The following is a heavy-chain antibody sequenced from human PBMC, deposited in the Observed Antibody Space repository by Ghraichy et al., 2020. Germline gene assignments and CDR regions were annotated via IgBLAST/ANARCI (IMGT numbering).Heavy chain of an antibody. Sequence: GSLRLSCAASGFTFSDYYMSWIRQAPGKGLEWVSYISSSSSHTNDADSVKGRFTISRDNAKNSLYLQMNSLRAEDTAVYYCARVGPYYYDSSGYYRPPYYFDYWGQGTLVTVSS. J-gene: IGHJ4*02. D-gene: IGHD3-22*01. CDR2: ISSSSSHT. CDR1: GFTFSDYY. CDR3: ARVGPYYYDSSGYYRPPYYFDY. V-gene: IGHV3-11*06.